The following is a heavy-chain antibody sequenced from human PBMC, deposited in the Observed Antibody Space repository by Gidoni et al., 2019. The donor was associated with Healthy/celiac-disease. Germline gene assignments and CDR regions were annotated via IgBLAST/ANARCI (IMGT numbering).Heavy chain of an antibody. V-gene: IGHV3-15*01. J-gene: IGHJ4*02. CDR2: IKSKTDGGKT. CDR1: GFTFSNAW. Sequence: EVQLVESGGVLVKPGGSLRLSCSASGFTFSNAWMSLVRQAPGKGLGWVGRIKSKTDGGKTDYAEPVKGRFTISRDDSKNTLYLQMNSLKTEDTAVYYCTTDPTHSYCSSTSCYRNANDYWGQGTLVTVSS. D-gene: IGHD2-2*02. CDR3: TTDPTHSYCSSTSCYRNANDY.